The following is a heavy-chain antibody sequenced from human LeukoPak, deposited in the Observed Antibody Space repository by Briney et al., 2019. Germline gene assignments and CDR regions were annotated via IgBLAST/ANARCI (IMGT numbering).Heavy chain of an antibody. D-gene: IGHD4-23*01. CDR2: ISYDGSNK. CDR3: AYGGNFDY. J-gene: IGHJ4*02. CDR1: GFTFSSYG. V-gene: IGHV3-30*03. Sequence: GRSLRLSCAAPGFTFSSYGMHWVRQAPGKGLEWVAVISYDGSNKYYADSVKGRFTISRDNSKNTLYLQMNSLRAEDTAVYYCAYGGNFDYWGQGTLVTVSS.